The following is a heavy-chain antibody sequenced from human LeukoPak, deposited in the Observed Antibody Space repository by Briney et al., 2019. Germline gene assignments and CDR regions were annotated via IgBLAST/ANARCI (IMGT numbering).Heavy chain of an antibody. J-gene: IGHJ6*02. CDR2: INPDGTAT. V-gene: IGHV3-74*01. CDR1: GFIFLDYW. CDR3: ARSLPGLDV. Sequence: GGALRLSCALSGFIFLDYWMHWVRQVPGNGPVWVSRINPDGTATNYADSVKGRFIISRDNAKNALYLQMNSLRVEDTAMYYCARSLPGLDVWGQGTTVTVSS.